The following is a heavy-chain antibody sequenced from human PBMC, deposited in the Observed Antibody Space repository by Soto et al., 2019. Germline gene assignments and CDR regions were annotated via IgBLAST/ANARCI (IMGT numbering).Heavy chain of an antibody. CDR1: GYTFTSYG. D-gene: IGHD1-26*01. CDR3: ARVMLGATNYDYYGMDV. J-gene: IGHJ6*02. V-gene: IGHV1-18*01. CDR2: ISAYNGNT. Sequence: ASVKGSCTASGYTFTSYGISWVRHAPGQGLEWMGWISAYNGNTNYAQKLQGRVTMTTDTSTSTAYMELRSLRSDDTAVYYCARVMLGATNYDYYGMDVWGQGTTVTVSS.